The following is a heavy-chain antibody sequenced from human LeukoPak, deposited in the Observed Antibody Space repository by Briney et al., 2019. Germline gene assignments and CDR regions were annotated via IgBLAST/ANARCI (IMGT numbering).Heavy chain of an antibody. V-gene: IGHV3-48*04. CDR3: ARSQPLTVTTSFGAFDI. D-gene: IGHD4-17*01. J-gene: IGHJ3*02. CDR1: GFTFSSYA. CDR2: ISSSGSTI. Sequence: GGSLRLSCAASGFTFSSYAMSWVRQAPGKGLEWVSYISSSGSTIYYADSVKGRFTISRDNAKNSLYLQMNSLRAEDTAVYYCARSQPLTVTTSFGAFDIWGQGTMVTVSS.